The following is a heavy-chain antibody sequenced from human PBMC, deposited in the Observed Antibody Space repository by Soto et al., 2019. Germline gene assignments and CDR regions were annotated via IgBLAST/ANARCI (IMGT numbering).Heavy chain of an antibody. Sequence: GGSLRLSCATSGFGFNDYAMYWARQAPGQGLEWVAIISSDGHHQFYLDNLRGRFTVSRDNSKNTLYLQMNSLRPEDTAVYYCSRGTYYPQSSGLHADYWGPGTVVTVSS. D-gene: IGHD3-22*01. J-gene: IGHJ4*02. CDR1: GFGFNDYA. V-gene: IGHV3-30*03. CDR3: SRGTYYPQSSGLHADY. CDR2: ISSDGHHQ.